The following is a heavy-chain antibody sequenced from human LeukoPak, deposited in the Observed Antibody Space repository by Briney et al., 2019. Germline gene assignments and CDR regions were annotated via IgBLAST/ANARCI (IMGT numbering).Heavy chain of an antibody. CDR1: GGSISSYY. CDR2: IYYSGST. Sequence: PSETLSLTCTVSGGSISSYYWSWIRQPPGKGLEWIGYIYYSGSTNYNPSLKSRVTISVDTSKNQFSLKLSSVTAADTAVYYCATVVPAARLDYWGQGTLVTVSS. CDR3: ATVVPAARLDY. V-gene: IGHV4-59*08. J-gene: IGHJ4*02. D-gene: IGHD2-2*01.